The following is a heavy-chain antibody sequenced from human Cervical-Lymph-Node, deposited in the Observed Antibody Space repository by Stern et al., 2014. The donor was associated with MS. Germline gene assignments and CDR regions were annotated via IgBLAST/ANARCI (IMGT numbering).Heavy chain of an antibody. CDR1: GYMFTKFW. CDR2: IYPDDSDT. CDR3: TRHQSHTWVIPTFDF. Sequence: EVQLVESGAEGKKPGESLKISCKASGYMFTKFWIGWVRQTPGKGLEWLGGIYPDDSDTRISPSFEGQVTISADKSISTVYLQWSSLKASDTAMYYCTRHQSHTWVIPTFDFWGQGALVTVSS. D-gene: IGHD2/OR15-2a*01. J-gene: IGHJ4*02. V-gene: IGHV5-51*01.